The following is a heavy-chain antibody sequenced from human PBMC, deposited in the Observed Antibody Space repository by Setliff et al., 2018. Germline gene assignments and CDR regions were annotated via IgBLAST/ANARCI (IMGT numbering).Heavy chain of an antibody. J-gene: IGHJ4*02. CDR2: IYSSGST. CDR1: GGSISSGDYY. Sequence: SETLSLTCTVSGGSISSGDYYWSWIRQPPGKGLEWIGYIYSSGSTYYNPSLKSRVSISVDTSKNQLSLKLSSVTAADTAVYYCARESRYYYDNLGTLDYWGQGTLVTAPQ. D-gene: IGHD3-22*01. V-gene: IGHV4-30-4*08. CDR3: ARESRYYYDNLGTLDY.